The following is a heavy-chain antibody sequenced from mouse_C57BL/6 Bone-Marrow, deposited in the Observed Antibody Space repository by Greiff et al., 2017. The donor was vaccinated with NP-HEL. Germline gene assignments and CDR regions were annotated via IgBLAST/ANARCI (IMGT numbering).Heavy chain of an antibody. CDR2: IYPGGGYT. CDR1: GYTFTNYW. D-gene: IGHD1-1*01. J-gene: IGHJ1*03. Sequence: QVQLQQSGAELVRPGTSVKMSCKASGYTFTNYWIGWAKQRPGHGLEWIGDIYPGGGYTNYNEQFKGKATLTADKSSSTAYMQFSSLTSEDSAIYYCARGYYGSSYRNFDVWGTGTTVTVSS. V-gene: IGHV1-63*01. CDR3: ARGYYGSSYRNFDV.